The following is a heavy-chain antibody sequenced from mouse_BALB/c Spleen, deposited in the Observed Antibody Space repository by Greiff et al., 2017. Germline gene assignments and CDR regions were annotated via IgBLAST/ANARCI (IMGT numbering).Heavy chain of an antibody. CDR3: ARDRGDYGYRYFDV. J-gene: IGHJ1*01. CDR1: GFTFSDYY. D-gene: IGHD1-1*01. V-gene: IGHV5-4*02. CDR2: ISDGGSYT. Sequence: EVQLVESGGGLVKPGGSLKLSCAASGFTFSDYYMYWVRQTPEKRLEWVATISDGGSYTYYPDSVKGRFTISRDNAKNNLYLQMSSLKSEDTAMYYCARDRGDYGYRYFDVWGAGTTVTVSS.